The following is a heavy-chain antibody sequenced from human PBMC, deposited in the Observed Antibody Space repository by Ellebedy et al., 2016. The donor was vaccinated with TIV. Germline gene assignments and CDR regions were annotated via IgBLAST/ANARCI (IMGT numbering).Heavy chain of an antibody. D-gene: IGHD1-26*01. CDR3: ARSGPQEWEIMYWVLHH. J-gene: IGHJ4*01. CDR2: IISISGST. CDR1: GDTFNNYA. Sequence: AASVKVSCKASGDTFNNYAFSWVRQAPGHALEWVGGIISISGSTKFAQKFEGRVPITADKSTSTTYMELTSLRSEDTAVYYCARSGPQEWEIMYWVLHHWGHGTLVTVSS. V-gene: IGHV1-69*06.